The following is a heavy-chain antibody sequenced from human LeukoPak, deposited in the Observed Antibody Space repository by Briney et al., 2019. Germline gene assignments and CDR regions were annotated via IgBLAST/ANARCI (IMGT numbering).Heavy chain of an antibody. CDR1: GGSFSGYY. CDR2: INHSGST. CDR3: AGGHVDIVATNPLAPVDY. Sequence: SETLSLTCAVYGGSFSGYYWSWIRQPPGKGLEWIGEINHSGSTSYNPSLKSRVTISVDTSKNQFSLKLSSVTAADTAVYYCAGGHVDIVATNPLAPVDYWGQGTLVTVSS. J-gene: IGHJ4*02. D-gene: IGHD5-12*01. V-gene: IGHV4-34*01.